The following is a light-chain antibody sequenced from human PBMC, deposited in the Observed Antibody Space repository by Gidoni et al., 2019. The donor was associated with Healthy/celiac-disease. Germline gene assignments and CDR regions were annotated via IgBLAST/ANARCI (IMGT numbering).Light chain of an antibody. CDR1: QSVLYSSNNKNY. Sequence: DIVMTQSQDSLAVSLGERATINCKSSQSVLYSSNNKNYLAWYQQKPGQPPKLLIYWASTRESGVPDRFSGSGSGTDFTLTISSLQAEDVAVYYCQQYYSTPRDFGQGTKLEIK. V-gene: IGKV4-1*01. CDR2: WAS. J-gene: IGKJ2*01. CDR3: QQYYSTPRD.